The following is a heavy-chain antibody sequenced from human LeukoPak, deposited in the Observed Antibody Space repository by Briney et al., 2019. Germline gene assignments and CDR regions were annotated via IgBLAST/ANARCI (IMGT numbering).Heavy chain of an antibody. CDR1: GFTFSSYA. D-gene: IGHD1-26*01. Sequence: PGGSLRLSCAASGFTFSSYAMSWVRQAPGKGLEWVSAISGSGGSTYYADSVKGRFTISRDNSKNTLYLQMNSLRAEDTAVYYCAKAGIYRGPHHPDFDYGAQETLSTVS. J-gene: IGHJ4*02. CDR3: AKAGIYRGPHHPDFDY. V-gene: IGHV3-23*01. CDR2: ISGSGGST.